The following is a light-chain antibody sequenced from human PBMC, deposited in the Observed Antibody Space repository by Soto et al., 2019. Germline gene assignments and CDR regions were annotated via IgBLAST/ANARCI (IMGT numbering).Light chain of an antibody. CDR1: QSVSSY. CDR2: DTS. Sequence: EIVLTQSPAILSLSPGERATLSCRASQSVSSYLAWYQQKPGQAPRLLIYDTSSRAAGIPARFSGSGSRTDFTLTISSLEPEDFSVYHCQQRKNWVTFGGGTKVEIK. J-gene: IGKJ4*01. V-gene: IGKV3-11*01. CDR3: QQRKNWVT.